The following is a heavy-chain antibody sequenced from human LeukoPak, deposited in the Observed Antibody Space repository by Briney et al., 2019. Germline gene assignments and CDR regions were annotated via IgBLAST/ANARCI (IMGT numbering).Heavy chain of an antibody. V-gene: IGHV3-30*03. J-gene: IGHJ4*02. Sequence: PGGSLRLSCAASGFTFSSFGMHWVRQAPGKGLEWVAIISYDGSNKYYADSVKGRFTISRDNSKNTLYLQMNSLRAEDTAVYYCATAGGSSGSYPLIYWGQGILVTVSS. D-gene: IGHD6-19*01. CDR1: GFTFSSFG. CDR3: ATAGGSSGSYPLIY. CDR2: ISYDGSNK.